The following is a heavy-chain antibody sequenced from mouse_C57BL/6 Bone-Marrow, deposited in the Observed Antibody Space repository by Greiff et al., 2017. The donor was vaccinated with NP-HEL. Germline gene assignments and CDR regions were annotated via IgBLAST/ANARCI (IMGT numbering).Heavy chain of an antibody. CDR1: GFSLTSYG. CDR3: ARNRPFYYCGSSYFDY. V-gene: IGHV2-2*01. Sequence: QVQLQQSGPGLVQPSQSLSITCSVPGFSLTSYGLHWVRQSPGKGLEWLGVIWSGGSTYYNAAFISRLSISKDTSKSQVFFKLNSLQAENTAINYCARNRPFYYCGSSYFDYWGQGTTLTVSS. CDR2: IWSGGST. J-gene: IGHJ2*01. D-gene: IGHD1-1*01.